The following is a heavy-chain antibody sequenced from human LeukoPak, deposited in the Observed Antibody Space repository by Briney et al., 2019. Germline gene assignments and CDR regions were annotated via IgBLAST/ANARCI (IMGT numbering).Heavy chain of an antibody. Sequence: PGGSLRLSCAASGFTFDDYAMHWVRQAPGKGLEWVSGISWSSGNRGYADSVKGRFTISRDNAKNSLYLQMNSLRPEDTALYYCAKDSYGDYYYMDVWGQGTTVTVPS. V-gene: IGHV3-9*01. CDR1: GFTFDDYA. CDR2: ISWSSGNR. J-gene: IGHJ6*02. D-gene: IGHD4-17*01. CDR3: AKDSYGDYYYMDV.